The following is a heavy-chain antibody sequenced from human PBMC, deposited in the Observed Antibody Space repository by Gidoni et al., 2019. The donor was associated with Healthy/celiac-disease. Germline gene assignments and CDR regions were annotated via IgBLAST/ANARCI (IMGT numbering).Heavy chain of an antibody. J-gene: IGHJ4*02. V-gene: IGHV3-30-3*01. Sequence: VQPGRSLRLSCAASGFTFSSYAMHWVRQAPGKGLEWVAVISYDGSNKYYADSVKGRFTISRDNSKNTLYLQMNSLRAEDTAVYYCARGKTVVTAIYYWGQGTLVTVSS. CDR3: ARGKTVVTAIYY. CDR1: GFTFSSYA. D-gene: IGHD2-21*02. CDR2: ISYDGSNK.